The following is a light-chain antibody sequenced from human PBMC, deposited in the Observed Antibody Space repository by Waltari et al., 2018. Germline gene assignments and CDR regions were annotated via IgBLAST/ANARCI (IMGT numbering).Light chain of an antibody. CDR1: SSDVGGYNL. CDR3: SSYAGSSTLV. V-gene: IGLV2-23*02. Sequence: QSALTHPASVSGSPGQSITISCTGTSSDVGGYNLVPWYQQHPGKAPKLMIYDVSKRPSGVSDRFSGSKSGDTASLTISGLQAEDEADYYCSSYAGSSTLVFGGGTKLTVL. J-gene: IGLJ3*02. CDR2: DVS.